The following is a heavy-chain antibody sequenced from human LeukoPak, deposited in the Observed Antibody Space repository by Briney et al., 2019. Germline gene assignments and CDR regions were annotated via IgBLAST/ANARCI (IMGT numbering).Heavy chain of an antibody. J-gene: IGHJ3*02. CDR3: ARERSDYYDSSGPGPGDAFDI. Sequence: SQTLSLTCTVSGGSISSGGYYWSWIRQHPGKGLEWIGYIYYSGSTYYNPSLKSRVTISVDTSKNQFSLKLSSVTAADTAVYYCARERSDYYDSSGPGPGDAFDIWGQGTMVTVSS. CDR1: GGSISSGGYY. V-gene: IGHV4-31*03. D-gene: IGHD3-22*01. CDR2: IYYSGST.